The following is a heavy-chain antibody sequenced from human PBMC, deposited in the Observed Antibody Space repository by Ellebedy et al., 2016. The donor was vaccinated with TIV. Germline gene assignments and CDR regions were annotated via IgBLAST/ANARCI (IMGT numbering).Heavy chain of an antibody. D-gene: IGHD1-26*01. Sequence: GESLKISXAASGFTFSDYYMDWVRQAPGKGLEWVGRSKNKVNSYSAHYAASVKDRFTISRDDSKDFLYLQMNSLKTEDTAVYYCARHKYGSYDYWGQGTLVTVSS. J-gene: IGHJ4*02. CDR2: SKNKVNSYSA. CDR1: GFTFSDYY. V-gene: IGHV3-72*01. CDR3: ARHKYGSYDY.